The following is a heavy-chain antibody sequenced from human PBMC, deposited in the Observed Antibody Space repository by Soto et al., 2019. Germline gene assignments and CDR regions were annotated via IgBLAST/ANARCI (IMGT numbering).Heavy chain of an antibody. Sequence: GGSLRLSCAASGFTFSSYAMSWVRQAPGKGLEWVSVISSSDGSTYYADSVKGRFTISRDNSKSTLYLQMNSLRAEDTAAYYCGKGRSYYYYYGVDVGGQGTTVTVSS. J-gene: IGHJ6*02. CDR2: ISSSDGST. V-gene: IGHV3-23*01. D-gene: IGHD1-26*01. CDR1: GFTFSSYA. CDR3: GKGRSYYYYYGVDV.